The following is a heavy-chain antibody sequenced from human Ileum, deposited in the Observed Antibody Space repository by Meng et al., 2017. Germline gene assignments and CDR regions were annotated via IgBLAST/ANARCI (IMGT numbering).Heavy chain of an antibody. CDR1: GDSVSSDNYY. J-gene: IGHJ4*02. CDR3: ARTPLYSGSYYFDP. D-gene: IGHD1-26*01. CDR2: VYYSGHT. V-gene: IGHV4-61*03. Sequence: QVQREESGLRLVMPSQTLSLTCTVSGDSVSSDNYYWSWIRQPPGKGLEWIGYVYYSGHTDCNPSLKSRLSISIDTSKNHFSLKLSSVTAADTAVYYCARTPLYSGSYYFDPWGQGALVTASS.